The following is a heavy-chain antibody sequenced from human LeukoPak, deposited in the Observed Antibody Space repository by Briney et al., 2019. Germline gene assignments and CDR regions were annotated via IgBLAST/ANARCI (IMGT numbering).Heavy chain of an antibody. CDR1: GGSFSGYY. CDR3: ARDHNWNSLDY. V-gene: IGHV4-34*01. J-gene: IGHJ4*02. CDR2: INHSGST. Sequence: SETLSLTCAVYGGSFSGYYWSWIRQPPGKGLEWIGEINHSGSTNYNPSLKSRVTISVDTSKNQFSLKLSSVTAADTAVYYCARDHNWNSLDYWGQGTLVIVSS. D-gene: IGHD1-7*01.